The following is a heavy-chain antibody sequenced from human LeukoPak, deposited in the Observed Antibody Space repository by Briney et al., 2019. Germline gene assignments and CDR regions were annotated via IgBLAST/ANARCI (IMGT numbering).Heavy chain of an antibody. CDR3: ARHNDYASLMDV. V-gene: IGHV4-39*01. J-gene: IGHJ6*02. D-gene: IGHD2-2*01. CDR1: GVSVTTSGYY. CDR2: ISYSGIT. Sequence: SETLSLTCTVFGVSVTTSGYYGAWIRQPPGRGLEWIGSISYSGITYYKPSLRGRVTISGDTAKNQFSLKLSSVTAADTAVFYCARHNDYASLMDVWGQGTTVTVSS.